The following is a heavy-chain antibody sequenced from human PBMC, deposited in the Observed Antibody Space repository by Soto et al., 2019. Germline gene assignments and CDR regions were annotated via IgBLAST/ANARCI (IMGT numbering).Heavy chain of an antibody. CDR3: ARSPTTVTGAFDI. V-gene: IGHV3-66*01. CDR1: AFTVSSNY. Sequence: EVQLVESGGGLVQPGGSLRLSCADSAFTVSSNYMSWVRQAPGKGLEWVSVIYSGGSTYYADSVKGRFTISRDNSKNTLYLQMNSLRAEDTAVYYCARSPTTVTGAFDIWGQGTMVTVSS. D-gene: IGHD4-17*01. J-gene: IGHJ3*02. CDR2: IYSGGST.